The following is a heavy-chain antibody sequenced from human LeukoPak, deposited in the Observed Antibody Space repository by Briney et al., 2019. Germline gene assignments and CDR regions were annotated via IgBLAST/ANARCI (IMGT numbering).Heavy chain of an antibody. CDR1: GGSISSSSYY. D-gene: IGHD3-22*01. Sequence: SEALSLTCSVSGGSISSSSYYWGWIRQPTGKGLEWIGSIYYSGSTYYNPSLKSRVTISVDTSKNQFSLKLSSVTAADTAVYYCAKDPRPYYYDSSGYSPVPYYFQHWGQGTLVTVSS. CDR3: AKDPRPYYYDSSGYSPVPYYFQH. V-gene: IGHV4-39*07. J-gene: IGHJ1*01. CDR2: IYYSGST.